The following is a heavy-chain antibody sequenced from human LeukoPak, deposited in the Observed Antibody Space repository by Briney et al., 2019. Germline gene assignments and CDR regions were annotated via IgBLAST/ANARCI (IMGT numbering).Heavy chain of an antibody. V-gene: IGHV3-23*01. CDR1: GFTFDDYG. J-gene: IGHJ4*02. CDR3: AKNDYGDYGVFDY. CDR2: ISGSGGST. D-gene: IGHD4-17*01. Sequence: GGSLRLSCAASGFTFDDYGMSWVRQAPGKGLEWVSAISGSGGSTYYADSVKGRFTISRDNSKNTLYLQMNSLRAEDTAVYYCAKNDYGDYGVFDYWGQGTLVTVSS.